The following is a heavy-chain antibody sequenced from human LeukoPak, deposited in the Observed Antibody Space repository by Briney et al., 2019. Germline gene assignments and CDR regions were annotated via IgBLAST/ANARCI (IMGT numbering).Heavy chain of an antibody. CDR3: AEWAVLLWFGELTPPWGLDAFDI. J-gene: IGHJ3*02. CDR1: GGSFSGYY. D-gene: IGHD3-10*01. CDR2: IHHSGST. Sequence: SETLSLTCAVYGGSFSGYYWSWVRQPPGKGLEWIGEIHHSGSTYYNPSLKSRITMSVDTSKNQFYLKLSSVTAADTAVYYCAEWAVLLWFGELTPPWGLDAFDIWGQGTMVTVSS. V-gene: IGHV4-34*10.